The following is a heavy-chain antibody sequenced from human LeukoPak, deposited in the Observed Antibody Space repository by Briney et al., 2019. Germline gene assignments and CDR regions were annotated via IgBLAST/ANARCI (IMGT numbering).Heavy chain of an antibody. CDR1: GFTFDDYA. V-gene: IGHV3-9*01. CDR2: ISWNSGSI. CDR3: AKAIHYDSSGPFDY. Sequence: GRSLRLSCAASGFTFDDYAMHWVRQAPGKGLEWVSGISWNSGSIGYADSVKGRFTISRDNAKNSLYLQMNSLRAEDTALYYCAKAIHYDSSGPFDYWGQGTLVTVSS. D-gene: IGHD3-22*01. J-gene: IGHJ4*02.